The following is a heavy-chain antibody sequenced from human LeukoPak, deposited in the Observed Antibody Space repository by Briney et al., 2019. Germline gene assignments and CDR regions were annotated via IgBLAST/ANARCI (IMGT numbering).Heavy chain of an antibody. Sequence: PSETLSLTCTVSGGSISSSSYYWGWLRQPPGKGLEWIGSIYYSGSTYYNPSLKSRVTISVDTSKNQFSLKLSSVTAADTAVYYCARHEVWDIVVVVAAIDYWGQGTLVTVSS. V-gene: IGHV4-39*01. CDR1: GGSISSSSYY. D-gene: IGHD2-15*01. CDR2: IYYSGST. CDR3: ARHEVWDIVVVVAAIDY. J-gene: IGHJ4*02.